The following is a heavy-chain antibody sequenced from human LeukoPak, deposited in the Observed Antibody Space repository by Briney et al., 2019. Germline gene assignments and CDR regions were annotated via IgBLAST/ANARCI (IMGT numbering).Heavy chain of an antibody. CDR2: IGGGGGSGGST. CDR3: AKGLQWELPCDY. CDR1: GFTFSTYA. J-gene: IGHJ4*02. Sequence: GGSLRLSCVASGFTFSTYAMTWVRQAPGKGLEWVSAIGGGGGSGGSTYYADSVKGRFTISRDNSKNTLYLQMNSLRAEDTAVYYCAKGLQWELPCDYWGQGTLVTVSS. D-gene: IGHD1-26*01. V-gene: IGHV3-23*01.